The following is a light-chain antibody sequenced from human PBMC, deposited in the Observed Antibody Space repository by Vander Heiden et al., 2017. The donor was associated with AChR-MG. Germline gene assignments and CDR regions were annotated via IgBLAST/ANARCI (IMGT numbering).Light chain of an antibody. CDR2: ANN. CDR3: QSYDTSLSGAV. Sequence: QSVLTQPPSVSGAPGPRVTISCTGSSSNSGTGYDVHWYQQLPGTAPKLLIYANNNRPSGVPDRFSGSKSGTSASLAITGLQAEDEADYYCQSYDTSLSGAVFGGGTKLTVL. CDR1: SSNSGTGYD. J-gene: IGLJ3*02. V-gene: IGLV1-40*01.